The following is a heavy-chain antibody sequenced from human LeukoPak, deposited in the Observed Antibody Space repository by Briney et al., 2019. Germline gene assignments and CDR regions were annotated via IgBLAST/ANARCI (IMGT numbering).Heavy chain of an antibody. CDR2: IYTSGNT. CDR1: NASIISSSYY. Sequence: SETLSLTCSVSNASIISSSYYWNWIRQPAGKGLEWIGRIYTSGNTNYNPSLKSRVSMSVDTSKNQFSLKVTSVTAADTAVYYCARDPVSGYSSRQFYFDYWGQGTLVTVSS. J-gene: IGHJ4*02. CDR3: ARDPVSGYSSRQFYFDY. V-gene: IGHV4-61*02. D-gene: IGHD6-13*01.